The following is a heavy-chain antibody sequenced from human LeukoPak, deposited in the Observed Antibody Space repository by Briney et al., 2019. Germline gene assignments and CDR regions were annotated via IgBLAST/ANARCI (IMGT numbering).Heavy chain of an antibody. CDR3: ARDSAIAAAGGYFDY. V-gene: IGHV3-30-3*01. J-gene: IGHJ4*02. D-gene: IGHD6-13*01. CDR1: GFTFSSYA. Sequence: GGSLRLSCAASGFTFSSYAMHWVRQAPGKGLEWVAVISYDGSNTYYADSVKGRFTISRDNSKNTLYLQMNSLRAEDTAVYYCARDSAIAAAGGYFDYWGQGTLVTVSS. CDR2: ISYDGSNT.